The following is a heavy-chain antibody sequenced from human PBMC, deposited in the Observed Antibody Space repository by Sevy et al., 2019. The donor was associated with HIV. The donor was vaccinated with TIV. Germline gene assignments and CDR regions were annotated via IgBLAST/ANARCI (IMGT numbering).Heavy chain of an antibody. D-gene: IGHD6-19*01. Sequence: GGSLRLSCAASGFTFDDYAMHWVRQAPGKGLEWVSGISWNSGSIGYADSVKGRFTISRDNAKNSLYLQMSSLRAEDTALYYCAKDIGYSSGWYGGGYFDLWGRGTLVTVSS. CDR3: AKDIGYSSGWYGGGYFDL. CDR1: GFTFDDYA. V-gene: IGHV3-9*01. CDR2: ISWNSGSI. J-gene: IGHJ2*01.